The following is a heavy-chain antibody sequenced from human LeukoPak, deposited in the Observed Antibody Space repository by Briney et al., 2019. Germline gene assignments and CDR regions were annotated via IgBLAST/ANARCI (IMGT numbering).Heavy chain of an antibody. J-gene: IGHJ4*02. Sequence: GGSLRLSCAASGFTFSSYAMSWLRQAPGKGLEWVSVISGSGGSTDYADSVKGRFTISRDNSKNTLYLQMNSLRAEDTAVYYCAKVTTTVTDDYFDYWGQGTLVTVSS. V-gene: IGHV3-23*01. D-gene: IGHD4-17*01. CDR3: AKVTTTVTDDYFDY. CDR1: GFTFSSYA. CDR2: ISGSGGST.